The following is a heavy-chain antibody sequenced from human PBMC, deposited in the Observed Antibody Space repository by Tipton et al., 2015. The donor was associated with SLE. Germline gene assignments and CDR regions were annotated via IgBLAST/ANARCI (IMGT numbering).Heavy chain of an antibody. V-gene: IGHV3-30-3*01. Sequence: RSLRLSCAASGFTFSNFAIHWVRQPPGKGLEWVAVISYDGTKKYYADSVRGRFTISRDNSKNTLYLQMNSLRAEDTAVYFCASVPISSSWDYYFDYWGQGTLVTVSS. CDR2: ISYDGTKK. CDR1: GFTFSNFA. CDR3: ASVPISSSWDYYFDY. D-gene: IGHD6-13*01. J-gene: IGHJ4*02.